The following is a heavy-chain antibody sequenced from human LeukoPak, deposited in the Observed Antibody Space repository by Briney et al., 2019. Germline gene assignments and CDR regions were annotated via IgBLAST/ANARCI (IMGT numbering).Heavy chain of an antibody. J-gene: IGHJ4*02. V-gene: IGHV3-20*04. Sequence: LAGGSLRLSCAASGFTFDDYGMSWVRQAPGKGLEWVSGITWNGGSTGYEDSVKGRFTISRDNAKNSLYLQMNSLRADDTALYYCARAGGDSDSYFDYWGQGTLVTVSS. CDR3: ARAGGDSDSYFDY. CDR1: GFTFDDYG. D-gene: IGHD2-21*01. CDR2: ITWNGGST.